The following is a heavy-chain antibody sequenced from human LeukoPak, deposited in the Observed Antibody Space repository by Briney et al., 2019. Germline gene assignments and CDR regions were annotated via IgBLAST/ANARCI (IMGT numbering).Heavy chain of an antibody. CDR2: INHSGST. J-gene: IGHJ6*03. Sequence: SETLSLTCTVSGGSISSSSYYWGWIRQPPGKGLEWIGEINHSGSTNYNPSLKSRVTISVDTSKNQFSLKLSSVTAADTAVYYCARGRGSQLGYYYYYYMDVWGKGTTVTVSS. V-gene: IGHV4-39*07. CDR3: ARGRGSQLGYYYYYYMDV. D-gene: IGHD7-27*01. CDR1: GGSISSSSYY.